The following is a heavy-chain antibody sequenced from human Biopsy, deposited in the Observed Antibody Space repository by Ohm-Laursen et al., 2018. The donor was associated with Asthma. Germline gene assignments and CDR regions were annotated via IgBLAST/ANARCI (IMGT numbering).Heavy chain of an antibody. Sequence: SDTLSLTCAVSGGAISSDGYTWTWIRQPPGKGLEWIGYIYYSGSTNYNPSLKSRVTISVDTSKNQFSLKLSSVTAADTAVYYCARVTRITIFGVGGIQDYWGQGTLVTVSS. CDR2: IYYSGST. V-gene: IGHV4-61*08. J-gene: IGHJ4*02. CDR3: ARVTRITIFGVGGIQDY. CDR1: GGAISSDGYT. D-gene: IGHD3-3*01.